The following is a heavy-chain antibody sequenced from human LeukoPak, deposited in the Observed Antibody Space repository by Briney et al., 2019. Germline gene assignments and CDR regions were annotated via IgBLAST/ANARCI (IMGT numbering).Heavy chain of an antibody. CDR2: ISSSGSTI. CDR3: ARGGSYLSAFDI. V-gene: IGHV3-48*03. D-gene: IGHD1-26*01. CDR1: GFTFSSYE. Sequence: PGGSLRLSCAASGFTFSSYEMNWVRQAPGKGLEWVSYISSSGSTIYYADSVKGRFTISRDNAKNSLYLQMNSLRAEDTAVYYCARGGSYLSAFDIWGQGTMFTVSS. J-gene: IGHJ3*02.